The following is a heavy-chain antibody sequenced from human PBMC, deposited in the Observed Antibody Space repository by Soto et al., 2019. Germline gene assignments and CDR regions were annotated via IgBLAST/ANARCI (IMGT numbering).Heavy chain of an antibody. Sequence: VQLVESGGGVVQPGRSLRLSCAASGFTFSDDAMHWVRQAPGKGLEWVAVLSHDGRNTHYADSVKGRFTISRDSSKNTVSLEMTSLRAEDTAVYYCAKGGRQWLVTSDFNYRGQGALVTVSS. CDR2: LSHDGRNT. V-gene: IGHV3-30*18. CDR3: AKGGRQWLVTSDFNY. D-gene: IGHD6-19*01. J-gene: IGHJ4*02. CDR1: GFTFSDDA.